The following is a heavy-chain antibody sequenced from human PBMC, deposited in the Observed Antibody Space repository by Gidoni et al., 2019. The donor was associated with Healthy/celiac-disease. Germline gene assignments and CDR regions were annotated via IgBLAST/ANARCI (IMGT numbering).Heavy chain of an antibody. Sequence: EVQLVESGGGLVQPGGSLRLYCAASGFTFSSHSMNWVRQAPGKGLEWFSSISSSSSTIYYADSVKGRFTISRDNAKNSLYLQINSLRDEDTAVYYCARSSGSYPGGYYFDYWGQGTLVTVSS. J-gene: IGHJ4*02. CDR1: GFTFSSHS. CDR2: ISSSSSTI. CDR3: ARSSGSYPGGYYFDY. D-gene: IGHD1-26*01. V-gene: IGHV3-48*02.